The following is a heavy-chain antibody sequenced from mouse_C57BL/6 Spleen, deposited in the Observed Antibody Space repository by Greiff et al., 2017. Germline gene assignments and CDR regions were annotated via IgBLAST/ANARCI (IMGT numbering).Heavy chain of an antibody. CDR2: ISGGGGNT. CDR3: AVITTAPFAY. Sequence: EVKLVESGGGLVKPGGSLKLSCAASGFTFSSYTMSWVRQTPEKRLEWVATISGGGGNTYYPDSVKGRFTISRDNAKNTLYLQMSSLRSEDTALYYCAVITTAPFAYWGQGTLVTVSA. V-gene: IGHV5-9*01. CDR1: GFTFSSYT. J-gene: IGHJ3*01. D-gene: IGHD1-1*01.